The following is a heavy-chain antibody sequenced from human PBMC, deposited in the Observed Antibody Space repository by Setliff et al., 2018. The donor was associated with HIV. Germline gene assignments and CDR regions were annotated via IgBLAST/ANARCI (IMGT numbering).Heavy chain of an antibody. CDR1: RSSSSSSYY. CDR2: IHYSGST. J-gene: IGHJ6*03. V-gene: IGHV4-39*07. Sequence: SESLSLTRTVSRSSSSSSYYWGGIRQPPGKGLEWVGYIHYSGSTYYNQSLKSRVTISVDTSKNRFSLNLSSATAADTAVYYCARLPGTFFFYYMDVWGKGTTVTVSS. CDR3: ARLPGTFFFYYMDV.